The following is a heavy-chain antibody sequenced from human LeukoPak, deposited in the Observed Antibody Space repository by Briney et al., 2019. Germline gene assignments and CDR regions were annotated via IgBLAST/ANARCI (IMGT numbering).Heavy chain of an antibody. CDR2: VFSSGNT. CDR1: GVSISSYW. V-gene: IGHV4-59*01. CDR3: ASSNGFDWSPEYYVDV. Sequence: SETLSLTCSVSGVSISSYWWSWIRQPPGKGLEWIAYVFSSGNTNYTPSLKGRVTISVDISKNQFSLKVTSVTAADTAVYYCASSNGFDWSPEYYVDVWGKGTSVTVSS. J-gene: IGHJ6*03. D-gene: IGHD3-9*01.